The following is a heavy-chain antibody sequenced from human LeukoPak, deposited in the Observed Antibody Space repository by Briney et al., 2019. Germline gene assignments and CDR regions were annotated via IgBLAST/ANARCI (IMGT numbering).Heavy chain of an antibody. Sequence: PSETLSLTCTVSGGSSSSYYWSWIRQPPGKGLEWIGYIYYSGSTNYNPSLKSRVSILVDTSKNQFSLRLSSVTAADTAVYYCARSGGDRVEMPTIIDYWGQGTQVTVSS. D-gene: IGHD5-24*01. CDR3: ARSGGDRVEMPTIIDY. CDR2: IYYSGST. J-gene: IGHJ4*02. V-gene: IGHV4-59*01. CDR1: GGSSSSYY.